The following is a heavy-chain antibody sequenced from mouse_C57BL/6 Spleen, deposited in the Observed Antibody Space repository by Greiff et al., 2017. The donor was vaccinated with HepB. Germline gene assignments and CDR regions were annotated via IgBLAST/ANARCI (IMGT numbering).Heavy chain of an antibody. V-gene: IGHV14-1*01. J-gene: IGHJ2*01. D-gene: IGHD1-1*01. Sequence: VQLQQSGAELVRPGASVKLSCTASGFNIKDYYMHWVKQRPEQGLEWIGRIDPEDGDTEYAPKFQGKATMTADTSSNTAYLQLSSLTSEDTAVYYCTTGDGSSPYYFDYWGQGTTLTVSS. CDR1: GFNIKDYY. CDR3: TTGDGSSPYYFDY. CDR2: IDPEDGDT.